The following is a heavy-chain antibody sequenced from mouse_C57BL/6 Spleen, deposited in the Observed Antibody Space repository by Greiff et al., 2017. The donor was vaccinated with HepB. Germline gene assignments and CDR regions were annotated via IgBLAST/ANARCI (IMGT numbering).Heavy chain of an antibody. D-gene: IGHD2-1*01. V-gene: IGHV1-81*01. CDR1: GYTFTSYG. J-gene: IGHJ2*01. CDR3: ARDGDYYGNYDFDY. Sequence: QVQLQQSGAELARPGASVKLSCKASGYTFTSYGISWVKQRTGQGLEWIGEIYPRSGNTYYNEKFKGKATLTADKSSSTAYMELRSLTSEDSAVYFCARDGDYYGNYDFDYWGQGTTLTVSS. CDR2: IYPRSGNT.